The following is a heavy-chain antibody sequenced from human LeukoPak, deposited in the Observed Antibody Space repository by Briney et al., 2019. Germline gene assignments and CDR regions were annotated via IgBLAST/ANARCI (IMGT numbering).Heavy chain of an antibody. CDR1: GYTLTELS. Sequence: RASVKVSCKVSGYTLTELSMHWVRQAPGKGLEWMGGFDPEDGETIYAQKFQGRVTMTEDTSTDTAYMELSSLRSEDTAVYYCATIPPDIVVVPAKYYFDYWGQGTLVTVSS. CDR3: ATIPPDIVVVPAKYYFDY. J-gene: IGHJ4*02. CDR2: FDPEDGET. V-gene: IGHV1-24*01. D-gene: IGHD2-2*01.